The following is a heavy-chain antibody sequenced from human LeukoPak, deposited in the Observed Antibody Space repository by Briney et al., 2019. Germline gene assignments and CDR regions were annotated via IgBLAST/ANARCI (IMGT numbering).Heavy chain of an antibody. Sequence: SGGSLRLSCAASGFTVSSNYMSWVRQAPGKGPEWVSVIYSGGSTYYADSVKGRFTISRDNSKNTLYLQMNSLRAEDTAVYYCARETRVRRDGYNSGYYFDYWGQGTLVTVSS. CDR3: ARETRVRRDGYNSGYYFDY. CDR1: GFTVSSNY. J-gene: IGHJ4*02. D-gene: IGHD5-24*01. CDR2: IYSGGST. V-gene: IGHV3-66*01.